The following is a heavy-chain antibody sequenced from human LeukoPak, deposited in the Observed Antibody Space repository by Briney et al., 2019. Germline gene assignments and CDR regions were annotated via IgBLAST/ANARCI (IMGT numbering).Heavy chain of an antibody. CDR1: GFTFSRYS. D-gene: IGHD3-16*01. CDR3: ARAEGGEDAVDI. V-gene: IGHV3-21*06. Sequence: GDSLRLSCVACGFTFSRYSMNWAHKAPGTGWELVSFIVSSTSYIYYADSVKGRFTISRENAKNSLYLQMNSLRAEDTAVYYCARAEGGEDAVDIWGQGTMVTVSS. J-gene: IGHJ3*02. CDR2: IVSSTSYI.